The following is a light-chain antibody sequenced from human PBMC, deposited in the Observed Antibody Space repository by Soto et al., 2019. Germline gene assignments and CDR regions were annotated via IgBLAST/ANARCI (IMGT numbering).Light chain of an antibody. CDR3: QQRSNWPHT. CDR1: QSVSSY. V-gene: IGKV3-11*01. J-gene: IGKJ2*01. CDR2: DAS. Sequence: EIVLTQSPATLSLSPGERATLSCRASQSVSSYLAWYKQKPGQAPRLLVYDASNRATGIAARFSGSGSGTDFTLSISSLEPEGFAVYYCQQRSNWPHTFGQGTKLEIK.